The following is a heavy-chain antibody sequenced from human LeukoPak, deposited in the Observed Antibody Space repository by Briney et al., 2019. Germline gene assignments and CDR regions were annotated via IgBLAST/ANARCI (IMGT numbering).Heavy chain of an antibody. CDR2: IYHSGST. Sequence: SETLSLTCAVYGGSFSGYYWSWIRQPPGKGLEWIGNIYHSGSTYYNPSLKSRVTISLDTSKNQFSLKLSSVTAADTAVYYCARDTSGVTIFGVRPPFDYWGQGTLVTVSS. CDR1: GGSFSGYY. D-gene: IGHD3-3*01. J-gene: IGHJ4*02. V-gene: IGHV4-34*01. CDR3: ARDTSGVTIFGVRPPFDY.